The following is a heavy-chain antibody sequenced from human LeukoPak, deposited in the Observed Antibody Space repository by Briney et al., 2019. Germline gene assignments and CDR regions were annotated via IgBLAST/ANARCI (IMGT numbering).Heavy chain of an antibody. J-gene: IGHJ6*02. CDR2: IYYSGST. Sequence: SETLSLTCTVSGGSISSYYWSWIRQPLGKGLEWIGYIYYSGSTNYNPSLKSRVTISVDTSKNQFSLKLSSVTAADTAVYYCARGTYYYYYGMDVWGQGTTVTVSS. D-gene: IGHD1-14*01. V-gene: IGHV4-59*01. CDR3: ARGTYYYYYGMDV. CDR1: GGSISSYY.